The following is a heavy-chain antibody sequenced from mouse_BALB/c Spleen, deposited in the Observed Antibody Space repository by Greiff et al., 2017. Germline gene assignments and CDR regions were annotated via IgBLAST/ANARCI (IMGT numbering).Heavy chain of an antibody. CDR1: GYTFTSYW. V-gene: IGHV1-7*01. CDR2: INPSTGYT. J-gene: IGHJ4*01. Sequence: QVQLQQSGAELAKPGASVKMSCKASGYTFTSYWMHWVKQRPGQGLEWIGYINPSTGYTEYNQKFKDKATLTADKSSSTAYMQLSSLTSEDSAVYYCARERTGSMDYWGQGTSVTVSS. D-gene: IGHD4-1*01. CDR3: ARERTGSMDY.